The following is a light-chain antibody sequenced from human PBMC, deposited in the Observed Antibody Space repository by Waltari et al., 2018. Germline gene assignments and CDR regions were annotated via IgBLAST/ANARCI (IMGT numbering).Light chain of an antibody. CDR2: GTS. J-gene: IGKJ2*01. CDR3: QQTYTTPYT. Sequence: DTQLTQSPSSLSASPRDRVTITCRASQSINSYLNWYQQKPGKAPKLLIYGTSSLQSGVPSRFSGSGSGTDFSLTINSLQPEDFAAYYCQQTYTTPYTFGQGTKLEIK. V-gene: IGKV1-39*01. CDR1: QSINSY.